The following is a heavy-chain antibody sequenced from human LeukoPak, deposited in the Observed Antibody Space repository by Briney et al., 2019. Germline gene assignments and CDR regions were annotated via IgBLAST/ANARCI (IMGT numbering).Heavy chain of an antibody. J-gene: IGHJ6*03. D-gene: IGHD3-10*01. CDR3: ARAVYDSGSYLMDV. CDR2: ISSSSSYI. V-gene: IGHV3-21*01. CDR1: GFTFSSYS. Sequence: PGGSLGLSCAASGFTFSSYSMDWVRQAPGKGLEWVSSISSSSSYIDYADSVKGRFTISRDNAKNSLYLQMNSLRAEDTAVYYCARAVYDSGSYLMDVWGKGTTVAVSS.